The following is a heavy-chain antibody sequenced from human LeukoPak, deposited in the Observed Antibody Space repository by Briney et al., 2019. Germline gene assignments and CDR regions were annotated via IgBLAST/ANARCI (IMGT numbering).Heavy chain of an antibody. J-gene: IGHJ4*02. CDR1: GCSISSFW. D-gene: IGHD4-11*01. CDR2: INSDGSSI. Sequence: PGGSLRLSCAGSGCSISSFWMHWVRQAPGKGVVWVARINSDGSSITYVDSVKGRFAISRDNAKNTFHLQMNSLTDDDTAVYYCARGAYSFDYWGQGTLVTVSS. V-gene: IGHV3-74*01. CDR3: ARGAYSFDY.